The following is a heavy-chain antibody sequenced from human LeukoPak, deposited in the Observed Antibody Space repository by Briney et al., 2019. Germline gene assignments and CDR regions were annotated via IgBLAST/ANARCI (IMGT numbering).Heavy chain of an antibody. CDR2: IKDDGSEK. CDR3: TTWGDPWGLDF. V-gene: IGHV3-7*01. Sequence: GGSLRLSCAASGLNFRKSWMTWVRQAPGRGLEWVANIKDDGSEKYYVDSVKGRFTISRDNAKNSLYLQMNSLSAEDTAVYFCTTWGDPWGLDFWGQGILVSVSS. D-gene: IGHD7-27*01. J-gene: IGHJ4*02. CDR1: GLNFRKSW.